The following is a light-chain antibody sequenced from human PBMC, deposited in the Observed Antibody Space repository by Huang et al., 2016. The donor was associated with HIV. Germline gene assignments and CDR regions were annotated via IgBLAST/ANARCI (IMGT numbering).Light chain of an antibody. J-gene: IGKJ4*01. Sequence: EIVLTQSPGTLSLSPGETAALSCRASENITNNFLALYQQKPGRTPRLLSYGASNRAIGIPDRFSGSGSGTDFTLIITRLGPQDSAVYYCQQYISAPLTFGGGTGVEI. CDR2: GAS. CDR3: QQYISAPLT. V-gene: IGKV3-20*01. CDR1: ENITNNF.